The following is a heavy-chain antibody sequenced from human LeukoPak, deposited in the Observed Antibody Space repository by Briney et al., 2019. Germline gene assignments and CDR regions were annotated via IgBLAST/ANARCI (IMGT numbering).Heavy chain of an antibody. CDR1: GHTFTGYY. Sequence: GASVKVSCKASGHTFTGYYMHWVRQAPGQGPEWMGWINPNSGGTNYAQKFQGWVTMTRDTSISTAYMELSRLRSDDTAVYYCARGDSSRDFDYWGQGTLVTVSS. CDR3: ARGDSSRDFDY. CDR2: INPNSGGT. J-gene: IGHJ4*02. D-gene: IGHD6-19*01. V-gene: IGHV1-2*04.